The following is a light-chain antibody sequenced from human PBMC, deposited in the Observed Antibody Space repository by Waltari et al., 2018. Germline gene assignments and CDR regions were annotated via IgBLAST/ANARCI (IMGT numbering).Light chain of an antibody. Sequence: QSALPQPASLSGSPGQSTPISCPGTSRHLGSYHYVSWYQQHPGKAPKLMIYEVSNRPSGVSDRFSGSKSGNTASLTISGLQAEDEADYYCSSCTTSNTVVFGTGTKVTVL. CDR1: SRHLGSYHY. J-gene: IGLJ1*01. CDR3: SSCTTSNTVV. CDR2: EVS. V-gene: IGLV2-14*01.